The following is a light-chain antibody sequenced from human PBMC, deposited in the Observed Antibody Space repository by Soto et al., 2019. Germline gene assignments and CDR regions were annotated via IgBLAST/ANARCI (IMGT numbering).Light chain of an antibody. CDR2: GAS. V-gene: IGKV3-20*01. CDR1: QTVGSSF. J-gene: IGKJ2*01. Sequence: EIGLTQSPGTLSLSPGDGATLSCRASQTVGSSFLGWYQQKPGQAPRLIMYGASNRATGIPDRFTGRGSGTDLTLTISRLDPEDFAVYYCHHYSGSQYTFGQGTKLEI. CDR3: HHYSGSQYT.